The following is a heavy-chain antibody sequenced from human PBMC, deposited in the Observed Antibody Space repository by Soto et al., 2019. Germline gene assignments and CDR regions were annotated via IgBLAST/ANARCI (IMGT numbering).Heavy chain of an antibody. V-gene: IGHV1-3*01. CDR1: GYTLTRYY. CDR3: ARDLGGWPDF. D-gene: IGHD2-15*01. CDR2: INPDKGNT. J-gene: IGHJ4*02. Sequence: GGSVEVSCKASGYTLTRYYMHWVRQGPGQRLEWMGWINPDKGNTKYSQNFQGRVTFTRDTSASTAYMELSSLRSEDTAVYYCARDLGGWPDFWGQGILVTVSS.